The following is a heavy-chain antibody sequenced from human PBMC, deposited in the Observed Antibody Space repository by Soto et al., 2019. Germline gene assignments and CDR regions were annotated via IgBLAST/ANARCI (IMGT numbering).Heavy chain of an antibody. CDR2: IIPMYGTA. D-gene: IGHD1-1*01. J-gene: IGHJ4*02. CDR3: ARIGTLDWTDNS. V-gene: IGHV1-69*13. Sequence: SVKVSCKASGGSFGTYVISWVRQAPGQGLEWMGGIIPMYGTANYAQNFQGSVTFTADESTSTVFMELSSLRSEDTAVYYCARIGTLDWTDNSWAQGTLVTVSS. CDR1: GGSFGTYV.